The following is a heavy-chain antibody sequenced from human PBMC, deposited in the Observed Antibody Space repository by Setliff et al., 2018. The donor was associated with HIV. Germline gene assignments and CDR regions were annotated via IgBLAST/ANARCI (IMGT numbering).Heavy chain of an antibody. J-gene: IGHJ4*02. CDR1: GFTVSSNY. Sequence: GGSLRLSCAASGFTVSSNYMSWVRQAPGKGLEWVSAISTSGGAADYADSVKGRFTISRDNSRNTVNLQMNSLRGDDTAVYYCARDFKSGYVDYLGQGIPVTVS. CDR3: ARDFKSGYVDY. D-gene: IGHD3-10*01. CDR2: STSGGAA. V-gene: IGHV3-53*01.